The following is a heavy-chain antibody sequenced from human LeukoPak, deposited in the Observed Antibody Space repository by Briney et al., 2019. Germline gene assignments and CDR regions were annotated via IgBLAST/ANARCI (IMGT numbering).Heavy chain of an antibody. CDR2: ISAYNGNT. V-gene: IGHV1-18*01. CDR3: ARDYYDSSGYYYFDY. D-gene: IGHD3-22*01. J-gene: IGHJ4*02. Sequence: ASVKVSCKASGYTFTKYAINWVRQAPGQGLEWMGWISAYNGNTNYAQKLQGRVTMTTDTSTSTAYMELRSLRSDDTAVYYCARDYYDSSGYYYFDYWGQGTLVTVSS. CDR1: GYTFTKYA.